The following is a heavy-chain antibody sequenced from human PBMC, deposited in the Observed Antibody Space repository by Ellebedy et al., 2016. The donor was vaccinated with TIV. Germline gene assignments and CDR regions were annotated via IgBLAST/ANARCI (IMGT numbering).Heavy chain of an antibody. J-gene: IGHJ4*02. CDR1: GFTLSDFW. CDR3: ARDPRPYLRYGHYDY. Sequence: PGGSLRLSCVASGFTLSDFWMNWVRQAPGKGLEWVSSINDISSHIYYADSLRGRFTISRDNATNSLFLQIANLRADDTAVYYCARDPRPYLRYGHYDYWGQGTLVTVS. CDR2: INDISSHI. V-gene: IGHV3-21*01. D-gene: IGHD3-9*01.